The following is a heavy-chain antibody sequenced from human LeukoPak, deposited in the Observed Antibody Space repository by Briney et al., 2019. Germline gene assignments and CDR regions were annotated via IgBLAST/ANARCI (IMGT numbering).Heavy chain of an antibody. CDR1: GFTFSAYW. J-gene: IGHJ4*02. CDR3: ARDRVQIWSYVGTFDS. CDR2: VSYDGTKI. Sequence: GRSLRLSCAASGFTFSAYWMHWVRQAPGKGLERVAVVSYDGTKISYADSVKGRFTMSRDISKNTLYLQMNSLKPEDSALYYCARDRVQIWSYVGTFDSWGQGTLVTVSS. V-gene: IGHV3-30-3*01. D-gene: IGHD5-18*01.